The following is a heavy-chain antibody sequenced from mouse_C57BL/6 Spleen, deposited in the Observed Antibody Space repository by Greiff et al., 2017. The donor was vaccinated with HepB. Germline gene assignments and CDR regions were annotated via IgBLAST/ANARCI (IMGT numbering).Heavy chain of an antibody. D-gene: IGHD1-1*01. V-gene: IGHV1-26*01. CDR3: ANYYGSSYFAY. CDR1: GYTFTYYY. Sequence: EVQLQQSGPELVKPGASVKISCKASGYTFTYYYMNWVKQSHGKSLEWIGDINPNNGGTSYNQKFKGKATLTVDKSSSTAYMELRSLTSEDSAVYYCANYYGSSYFAYWGQGTLVTVSA. CDR2: INPNNGGT. J-gene: IGHJ3*01.